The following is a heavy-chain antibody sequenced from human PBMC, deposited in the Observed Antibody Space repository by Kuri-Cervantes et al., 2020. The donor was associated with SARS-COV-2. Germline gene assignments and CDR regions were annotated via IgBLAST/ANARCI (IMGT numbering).Heavy chain of an antibody. D-gene: IGHD4-23*01. CDR1: GDSISGYY. V-gene: IGHV4-34*01. J-gene: IGHJ6*04. CDR3: ARPGGFLDV. CDR2: INHSGST. Sequence: SETLSLTCIVSGDSISGYYWSWIRQPPGKGLEWIGEINHSGSTNYNPSLKSRVTISVGTSKNQFSLKLSSVTAADTAVYYCARPGGFLDVWGKGTTVTVSS.